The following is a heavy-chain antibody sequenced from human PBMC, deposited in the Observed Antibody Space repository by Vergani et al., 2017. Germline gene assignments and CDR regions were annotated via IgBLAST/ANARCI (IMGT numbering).Heavy chain of an antibody. J-gene: IGHJ4*02. D-gene: IGHD6-19*01. CDR2: IYYSGLT. CDR1: GGSFSAYY. CDR3: ARQRPGSGWSPGDFDD. Sequence: QMQLQESGPGLVKPSETLSLTCTVSGGSFSAYYWSWIRQPPGKGLEWIGSIYYSGLTYYNPSLKSRVAISVDTSKNQFSLKVTSVTAADTAVYFCARQRPGSGWSPGDFDDWGQGILVTVSS. V-gene: IGHV4-59*08.